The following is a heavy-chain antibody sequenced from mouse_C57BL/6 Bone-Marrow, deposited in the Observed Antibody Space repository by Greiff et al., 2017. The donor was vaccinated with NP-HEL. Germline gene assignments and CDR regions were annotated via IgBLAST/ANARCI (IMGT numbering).Heavy chain of an antibody. V-gene: IGHV1-64*01. Sequence: VQLQQPGAELVKPGASVKLSCKASGYTFTSYWMHWVKQRPGQGLEWIGMIHPNSGSTNYNEKFKSKATLTVDKSSSTAYMRLSSLTSEASAVYYCARTLYLDCWGQGTTLTVSS. CDR2: IHPNSGST. D-gene: IGHD2-3*01. CDR3: ARTLYLDC. CDR1: GYTFTSYW. J-gene: IGHJ2*01.